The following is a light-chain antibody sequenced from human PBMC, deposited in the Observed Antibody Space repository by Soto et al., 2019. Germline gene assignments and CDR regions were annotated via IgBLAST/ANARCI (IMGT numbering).Light chain of an antibody. J-gene: IGKJ3*01. CDR3: QHYGTSAL. CDR2: AS. CDR1: QSVSDMY. V-gene: IGKV3-20*01. Sequence: EIVLTLSPGTLSLSPGERATLSCRASQSVSDMYLAWYQHKPGQAPRLLIYASNRATGIPDRFSGSGSGTDFTLTINRLEPEDFAVYYCQHYGTSALFGPGTKVEIK.